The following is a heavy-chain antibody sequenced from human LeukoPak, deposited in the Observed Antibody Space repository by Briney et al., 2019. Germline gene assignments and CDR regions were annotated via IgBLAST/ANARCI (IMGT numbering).Heavy chain of an antibody. CDR3: ARGPHRITIFGVAAKLYYFDY. CDR2: ISYDGSNK. D-gene: IGHD3-3*01. CDR1: GFTFSSYA. Sequence: PGGFLRLSCAASGFTFSSYAMRWVRQAPGKGLEWVAVISYDGSNKYYADSVKGRFTISRDNSKNTLYLQMNSLRAEDTAVYYCARGPHRITIFGVAAKLYYFDYWGQGTLVTVSS. V-gene: IGHV3-30-3*01. J-gene: IGHJ4*02.